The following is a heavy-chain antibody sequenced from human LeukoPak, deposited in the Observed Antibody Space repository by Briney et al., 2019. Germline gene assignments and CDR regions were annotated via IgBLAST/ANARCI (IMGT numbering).Heavy chain of an antibody. J-gene: IGHJ4*02. CDR3: ASTFADYCGGDCYPYYFDY. V-gene: IGHV1-69*05. D-gene: IGHD2-21*02. CDR1: GGTFSSYA. Sequence: SVKVSCKASGGTFSSYAISWVRQAPGQGLEWMGGIIPIFGTANYAQKFQGRVTITTDESTCTAYMELSSLRSEDTAVYYCASTFADYCGGDCYPYYFDYWGQGTLVTVSS. CDR2: IIPIFGTA.